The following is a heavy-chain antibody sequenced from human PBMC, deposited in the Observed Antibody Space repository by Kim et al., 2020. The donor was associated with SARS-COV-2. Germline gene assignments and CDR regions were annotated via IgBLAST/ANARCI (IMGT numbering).Heavy chain of an antibody. CDR1: GGSISSSSYY. Sequence: SETLSLTCTVSGGSISSSSYYWGWIRQPPGKGLEWIGSIYYSGSTYYNPSLKSRVTISVDTSKNQFSLKLSSVTAADTAVYYCARRNPFLGYCSSTSCYLGWFDPWGQGTLVTVSS. CDR2: IYYSGST. CDR3: ARRNPFLGYCSSTSCYLGWFDP. V-gene: IGHV4-39*01. D-gene: IGHD2-2*01. J-gene: IGHJ5*02.